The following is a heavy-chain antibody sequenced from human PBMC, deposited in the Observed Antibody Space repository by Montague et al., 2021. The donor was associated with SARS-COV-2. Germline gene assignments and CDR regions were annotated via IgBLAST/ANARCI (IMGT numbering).Heavy chain of an antibody. CDR2: ISGSVGST. D-gene: IGHD6-13*01. J-gene: IGHJ6*02. CDR3: AKEISSSWIASYYGMDV. Sequence: SLRLSCAASGFTFSSYVMSWVRQAPGKGLEWVSAISGSVGSTYXXXSXXXRFXISRDNSKNTLYLQMNSLRAEDTAVYYCAKEISSSWIASYYGMDVWGQGTTVTVSS. V-gene: IGHV3-23*01. CDR1: GFTFSSYV.